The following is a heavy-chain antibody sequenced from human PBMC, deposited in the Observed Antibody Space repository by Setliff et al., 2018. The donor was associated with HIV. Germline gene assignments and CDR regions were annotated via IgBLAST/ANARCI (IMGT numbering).Heavy chain of an antibody. J-gene: IGHJ6*02. CDR1: GFTFGDYT. V-gene: IGHV3-20*01. CDR2: INWNGGST. CDR3: ARGYSGRSGGYYYYGMDV. D-gene: IGHD1-26*01. Sequence: PGGSLRLSCTVSGFTFGDYTMSWVRQAPGKGLEWVSGINWNGGSTGYADSVKGRFTISRDNAKNSLYLQMNSLRAEDTALYHCARGYSGRSGGYYYYGMDVWGQGTTVTVSS.